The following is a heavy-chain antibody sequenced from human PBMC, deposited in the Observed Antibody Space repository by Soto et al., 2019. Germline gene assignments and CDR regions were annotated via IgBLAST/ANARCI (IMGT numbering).Heavy chain of an antibody. CDR3: ASQYQLPTYYYYGMDV. CDR2: INNNGSPI. J-gene: IGHJ6*02. D-gene: IGHD2-2*01. V-gene: IGHV3-48*03. Sequence: GGSLRLSCVASGFTFSSYEMNWVRQAPGKGLEWVSYINNNGSPIYYADSVKGRFTISRDNAKNSVYLQMNSLRAEDTATYYCASQYQLPTYYYYGMDVWGQWNTLPDSS. CDR1: GFTFSSYE.